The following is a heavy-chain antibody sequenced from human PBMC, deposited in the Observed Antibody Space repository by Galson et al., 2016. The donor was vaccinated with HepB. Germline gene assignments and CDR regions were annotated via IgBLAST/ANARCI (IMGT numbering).Heavy chain of an antibody. J-gene: IGHJ4*02. D-gene: IGHD7-27*01. CDR1: GDSVSSNSAG. CDR2: TYYRSEWHF. V-gene: IGHV6-1*01. Sequence: CAISGDSVSSNSAGWYWIRQSPSRGLEWLGRTYYRSEWHFDYAESVKSRITINPDTAKSQFSLQLNSVTPEDTAIYYCARSYLLGRGFGSWGQGTLVTVSS. CDR3: ARSYLLGRGFGS.